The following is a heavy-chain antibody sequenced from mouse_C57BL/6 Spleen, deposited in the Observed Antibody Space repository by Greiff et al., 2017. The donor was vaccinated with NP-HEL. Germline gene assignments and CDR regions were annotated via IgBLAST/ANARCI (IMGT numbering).Heavy chain of an antibody. D-gene: IGHD4-1*01. CDR3: ARPLGPYYFDY. CDR2: ISSGSSTI. J-gene: IGHJ2*01. V-gene: IGHV5-17*01. CDR1: GFTFSDYG. Sequence: EVQVVESGGGLVKPGGSLKLSCAASGFTFSDYGMHWVRQAPEKGLEWVAYISSGSSTIYYADTVKGRFTISRDNAKNTLFLQMTSLRSEDTAMYYCARPLGPYYFDYWGQGTTLTVSS.